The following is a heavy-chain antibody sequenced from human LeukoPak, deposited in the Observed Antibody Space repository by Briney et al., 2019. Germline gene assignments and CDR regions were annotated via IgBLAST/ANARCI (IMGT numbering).Heavy chain of an antibody. CDR1: GFTVSSNY. J-gene: IGHJ4*02. D-gene: IGHD5-18*01. Sequence: GSLRLSCAASGFTVSSNYMSWVRQPPGKGLEWIGEIYHSGSTNYNPSLKSRVTISVDKSKNQFSLKLSSVTAADTAVYYCARGLQSYGQYYFDYWGQGTLVTVSS. CDR2: IYHSGST. V-gene: IGHV4-4*02. CDR3: ARGLQSYGQYYFDY.